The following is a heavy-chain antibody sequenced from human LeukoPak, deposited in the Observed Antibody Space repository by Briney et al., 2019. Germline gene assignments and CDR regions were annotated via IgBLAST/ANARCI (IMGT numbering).Heavy chain of an antibody. CDR2: IYHSGST. J-gene: IGHJ5*01. CDR1: GGSISSGGYS. D-gene: IGHD3-10*01. V-gene: IGHV4-30-2*01. CDR3: ARSRQASGLFNS. Sequence: PSQTLSLTCAVSGGSISSGGYSWSWIRQPPGKGLEWIGYIYHSGSTYYNPSLKSRVTISVDRSKNQFSLKLSSVTAADTAAYFCARSRQASGLFNSWGQGTLVVVSS.